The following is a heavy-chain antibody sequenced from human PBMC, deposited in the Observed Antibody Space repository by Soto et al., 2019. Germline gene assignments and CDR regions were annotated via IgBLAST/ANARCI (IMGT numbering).Heavy chain of an antibody. CDR3: ARLWFGEPVDY. J-gene: IGHJ4*02. Sequence: QVQLQESAPGLVKPSETLSLTCTVSGGSISSYYWSWIRQPPGKGLEWIGYIYYSGSTNYNPSLKSRVTISVDTSKNQFSLKLSSVTAADSGVYYCARLWFGEPVDYWGQGTLVTVSS. CDR2: IYYSGST. D-gene: IGHD3-10*01. V-gene: IGHV4-59*08. CDR1: GGSISSYY.